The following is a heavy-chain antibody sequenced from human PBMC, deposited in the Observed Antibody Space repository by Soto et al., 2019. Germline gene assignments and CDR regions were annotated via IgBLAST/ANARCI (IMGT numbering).Heavy chain of an antibody. D-gene: IGHD2-2*01. CDR1: GGSIRRSNW. CDR2: IHLGGNT. J-gene: IGHJ4*02. CDR3: ARTSGIGYDFDY. V-gene: IGHV4-4*02. Sequence: SETQCLTCAVSGGSIRRSNWWSWVRQPPGKGLEWIGEIHLGGNTNYNPSLKSRVTISLDNSKNQFSLKLTSVTAADTAVYYCARTSGIGYDFDYWGQGTLVTVSS.